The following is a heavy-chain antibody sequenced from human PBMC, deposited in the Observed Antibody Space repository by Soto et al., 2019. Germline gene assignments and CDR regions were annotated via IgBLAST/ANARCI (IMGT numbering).Heavy chain of an antibody. CDR3: TRPMDYDFWSGQGSFDI. Sequence: GGSLRLSCAASGFTFSGSAMHWVRQASGKGLEWVGRIRSKANSYATAYAAPVKGRFTISRDDSKNTAYLQMNSLKTEDTAVYYCTRPMDYDFWSGQGSFDIWGQGTMVTVSS. V-gene: IGHV3-73*01. J-gene: IGHJ3*02. CDR1: GFTFSGSA. CDR2: IRSKANSYAT. D-gene: IGHD3-3*01.